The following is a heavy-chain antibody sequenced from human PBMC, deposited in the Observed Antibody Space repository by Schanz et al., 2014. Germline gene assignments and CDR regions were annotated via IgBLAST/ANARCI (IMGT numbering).Heavy chain of an antibody. CDR1: GYTFSSHG. CDR2: INPANGNA. D-gene: IGHD2-21*01. Sequence: QVQVVQSGAELKKPGASVKVSCKASGYTFSSHGIHWLRQAPGQSLEWMGWINPANGNAKYSANFHARVTITRDTSATTAYMELTNLRSEDTAVYYCARDLPYCDGGKCYSDGFDIWGQGTLVTISS. V-gene: IGHV1-3*01. J-gene: IGHJ3*02. CDR3: ARDLPYCDGGKCYSDGFDI.